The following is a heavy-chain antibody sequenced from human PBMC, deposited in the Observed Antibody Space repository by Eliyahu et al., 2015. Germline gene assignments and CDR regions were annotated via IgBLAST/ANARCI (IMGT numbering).Heavy chain of an antibody. CDR3: ARVSVAATPNNYYYYGMDV. J-gene: IGHJ6*02. CDR2: TRNKANRYTT. D-gene: IGHD2-15*01. V-gene: IGHV3-72*01. Sequence: EVQLVESGGGLVQPGGSLRLSCAASGFTFSDXYMDWVRQAPGKGLEWVGRTRNKANRYTTEYAASVKGRFTISRDDSKNSLYLQMNSLKTEDTAVYYCARVSVAATPNNYYYYGMDVWGQGTTVTVSS. CDR1: GFTFSDXY.